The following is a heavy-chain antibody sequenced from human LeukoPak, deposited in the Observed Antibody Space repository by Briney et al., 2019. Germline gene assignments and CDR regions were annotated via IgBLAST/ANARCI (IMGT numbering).Heavy chain of an antibody. CDR2: IYHTGAT. CDR3: ARDLGLTISANWFDP. J-gene: IGHJ5*02. CDR1: GYSISSGYF. V-gene: IGHV4-38-2*02. D-gene: IGHD3-9*01. Sequence: SETLSLTCAVSGYSISSGYFWVWIRQPPGKGLEWIGSIYHTGATYYNPSLRSPVTISVDTSKNQFSLEVNSVTAADTAVYYCARDLGLTISANWFDPWGQGTLVTVSS.